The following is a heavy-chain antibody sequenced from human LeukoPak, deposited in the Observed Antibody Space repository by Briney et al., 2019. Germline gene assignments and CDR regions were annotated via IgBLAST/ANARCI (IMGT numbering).Heavy chain of an antibody. D-gene: IGHD3-10*01. CDR1: GFTFSSYG. V-gene: IGHV3-33*01. CDR3: ARWSHVSGRWFLDN. CDR2: IWSDGSNK. Sequence: QPGGSLRLSCAASGFTFSSYGMHWVRKAPGKGLEWVAVIWSDGSNKYYADSVKGRFTISRDNSKNTLYLQMNSLRAEDTAVYYCARWSHVSGRWFLDNWGRGTLVSVSS. J-gene: IGHJ4*02.